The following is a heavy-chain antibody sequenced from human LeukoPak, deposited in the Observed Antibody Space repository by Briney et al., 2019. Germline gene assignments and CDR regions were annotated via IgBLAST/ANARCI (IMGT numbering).Heavy chain of an antibody. CDR1: GFTFSSYG. Sequence: GGSLRLSCAASGFTFSSYGMSWVRQAPGKGLEWVSAISGSGGSTYYADSVKGRFTISRDNSKNTLYLQMNSLRAEDAAVYYCARGPVVPALFSMDVWGKGTTVTISS. D-gene: IGHD2-2*01. CDR2: ISGSGGST. CDR3: ARGPVVPALFSMDV. J-gene: IGHJ6*03. V-gene: IGHV3-23*01.